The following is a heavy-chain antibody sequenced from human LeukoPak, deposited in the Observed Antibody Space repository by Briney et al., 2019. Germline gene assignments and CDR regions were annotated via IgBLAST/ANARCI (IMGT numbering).Heavy chain of an antibody. CDR2: IYYSGST. J-gene: IGHJ5*01. CDR3: ARHHLVGTTDDWFDS. Sequence: SETLSLTCTVSGSSISNYYWSWIRQPPGKGLEWIGYIYYSGSTNYNPSLKSRVTISVDTSKNQFSLKLSSVTAADTAVYYGARHHLVGTTDDWFDSWGQGTLVTVSS. CDR1: GSSISNYY. V-gene: IGHV4-59*08. D-gene: IGHD1-26*01.